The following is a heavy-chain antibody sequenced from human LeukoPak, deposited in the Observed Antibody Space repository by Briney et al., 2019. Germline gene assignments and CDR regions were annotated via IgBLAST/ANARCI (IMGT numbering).Heavy chain of an antibody. CDR1: GGSFSGYY. D-gene: IGHD6-13*01. CDR3: ARGRYSSSYNPPFDY. CDR2: INHSGST. J-gene: IGHJ4*02. Sequence: SETLSLTCAVYGGSFSGYYWGWIRQPPGKGLEWIGEINHSGSTNYNPSLKSRVTISVDTSKNQFSLKLSSVTAADTAVYYCARGRYSSSYNPPFDYWGQGTLVTVSS. V-gene: IGHV4-34*01.